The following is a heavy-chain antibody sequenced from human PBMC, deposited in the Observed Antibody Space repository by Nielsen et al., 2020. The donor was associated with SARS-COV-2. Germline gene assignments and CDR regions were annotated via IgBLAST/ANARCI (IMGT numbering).Heavy chain of an antibody. CDR2: ISYDGSNK. V-gene: IGHV3-30*04. J-gene: IGHJ4*02. CDR1: GFTFSSYA. CDR3: ARANGGSYYGALDY. Sequence: GGSLTLSCAASGFTFSSYAMHWVRQAPGRGLEWVAVISYDGSNKYYADSVKGRFTISRDNSKNTLYVQMNSLRAEDTVVYYCARANGGSYYGALDYWGQGTLVTVSS. D-gene: IGHD1-26*01.